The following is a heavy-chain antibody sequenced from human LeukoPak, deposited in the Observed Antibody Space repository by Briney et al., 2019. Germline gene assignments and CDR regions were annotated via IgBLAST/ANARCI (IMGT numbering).Heavy chain of an antibody. Sequence: GGSLRLSCAASGFVFSHTWMNWVRQAPGKGLVWVSRINSDGSSIVYADSVKGRFTISRDNAKNTMYLQMNSLRGDDSAVYYCVRDWYYSTDYWGQGTLVTVSS. CDR3: VRDWYYSTDY. V-gene: IGHV3-74*01. D-gene: IGHD4-11*01. CDR1: GFVFSHTW. J-gene: IGHJ4*02. CDR2: INSDGSSI.